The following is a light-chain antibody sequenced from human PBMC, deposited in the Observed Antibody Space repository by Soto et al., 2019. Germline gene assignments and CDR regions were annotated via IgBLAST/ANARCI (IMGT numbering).Light chain of an antibody. CDR3: LQKYFYPFT. Sequence: AIQMTQTPSSLSASVGDRGTITCRASQGIRTDLDWFQQKPGKAPKLLIYAASNLQSGVPARFSGSGSGTDFTLTISSLQPEDFATYYCLQKYFYPFTFGPGTKVDIK. CDR2: AAS. CDR1: QGIRTD. J-gene: IGKJ3*01. V-gene: IGKV1-6*01.